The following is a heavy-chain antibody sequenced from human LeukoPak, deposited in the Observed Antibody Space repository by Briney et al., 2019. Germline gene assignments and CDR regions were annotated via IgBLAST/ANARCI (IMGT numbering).Heavy chain of an antibody. J-gene: IGHJ4*02. CDR3: ARVWAGATTRPFDY. V-gene: IGHV1-2*02. CDR1: GYTFTGYY. D-gene: IGHD1-26*01. Sequence: ASVTVSCKASGYTFTGYYMHWVRQAPGQGLEWMGWINPNSGGTNYAQKFQGRVTMTRDTSISTAYMELSRLRSDDTAVYYCARVWAGATTRPFDYWGQGTLVTVSS. CDR2: INPNSGGT.